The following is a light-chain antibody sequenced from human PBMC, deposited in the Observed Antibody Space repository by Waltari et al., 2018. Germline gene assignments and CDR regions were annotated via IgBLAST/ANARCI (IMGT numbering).Light chain of an antibody. CDR2: DVS. J-gene: IGLJ2*01. CDR3: CSYAGSYTDVV. CDR1: SSDAGGYNY. V-gene: IGLV2-11*01. Sequence: QSALTQPRSVSGSPGPSVTIPCTGISSDAGGYNYVSWYQQPPGKAPKLMIYDVSKRPSGVPVXFSGSKSGNTASLTISGLQAEDETDYYCCSYAGSYTDVVFGGGTKLTVL.